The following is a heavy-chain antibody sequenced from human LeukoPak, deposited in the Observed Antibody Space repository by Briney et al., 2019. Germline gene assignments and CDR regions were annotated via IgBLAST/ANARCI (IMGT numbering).Heavy chain of an antibody. CDR3: AKDGYNSGYLDP. Sequence: GGSLRLSCAASGFTFSSYSMNWVRQAPGKGLEWVSSISSSSSYIYYADSVKGRFTISRDNAKSSLYLQMNSLRAEDTAVYYCAKDGYNSGYLDPWGQGTLVTVSS. CDR1: GFTFSSYS. CDR2: ISSSSSYI. V-gene: IGHV3-21*01. J-gene: IGHJ5*02. D-gene: IGHD5-24*01.